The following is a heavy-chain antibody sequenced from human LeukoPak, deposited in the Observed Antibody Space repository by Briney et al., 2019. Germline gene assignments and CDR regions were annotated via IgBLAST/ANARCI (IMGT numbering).Heavy chain of an antibody. CDR1: GGSVSSYY. J-gene: IGHJ4*02. Sequence: SETLSLTCTVSGGSVSSYYWSWIRQPPGKGLEWIGYIYYSGSTNYNPSLKSRVTISVDTSRNQFSLKLSSVTAADTAVYYCARGDTAMVRWGQGTLVTVSS. CDR2: IYYSGST. D-gene: IGHD5-18*01. V-gene: IGHV4-59*02. CDR3: ARGDTAMVR.